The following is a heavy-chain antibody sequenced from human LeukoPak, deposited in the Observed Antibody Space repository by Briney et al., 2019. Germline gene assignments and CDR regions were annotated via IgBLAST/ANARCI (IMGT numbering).Heavy chain of an antibody. J-gene: IGHJ4*02. CDR2: IYYSGNT. CDR1: GASISSYY. CDR3: ARKASMGAAIDY. V-gene: IGHV4-59*08. Sequence: SETPSLACTLSGASISSYYWSWIRQPPGKGLEWIGYIYYSGNTNYNPSLKSRVTISVDTAKNQFTLKLSSVTAADTAVYYCARKASMGAAIDYWGQGTLVTVSS. D-gene: IGHD3-16*01.